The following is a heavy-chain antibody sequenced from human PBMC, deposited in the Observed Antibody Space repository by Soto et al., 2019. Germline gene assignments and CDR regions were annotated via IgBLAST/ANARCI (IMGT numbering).Heavy chain of an antibody. J-gene: IGHJ4*02. CDR3: AKVPSAAPFFDS. Sequence: MSWVRQAPGKGLEWVSAISGSGGSTYYADSVKGRFTISRDNSQNTVYLQMNSLRAEDTAVYYCAKVPSAAPFFDSWGQGTLVTVSS. CDR2: ISGSGGST. V-gene: IGHV3-23*01. D-gene: IGHD2-15*01.